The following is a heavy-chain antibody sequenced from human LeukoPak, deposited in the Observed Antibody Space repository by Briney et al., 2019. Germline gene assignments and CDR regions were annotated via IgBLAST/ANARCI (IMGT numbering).Heavy chain of an antibody. CDR2: MNPNSGNT. J-gene: IGHJ4*02. Sequence: GASVKVSCKASGYTFTSYDINWVRQASGQGLEWMGWMNPNSGNTGYAQKFQGRVTMTRNTSISTAYMELSSLRSEDTAVYYCAKYYFYDSSAITDWGQGTLVTVSS. CDR1: GYTFTSYD. D-gene: IGHD3-22*01. CDR3: AKYYFYDSSAITD. V-gene: IGHV1-8*01.